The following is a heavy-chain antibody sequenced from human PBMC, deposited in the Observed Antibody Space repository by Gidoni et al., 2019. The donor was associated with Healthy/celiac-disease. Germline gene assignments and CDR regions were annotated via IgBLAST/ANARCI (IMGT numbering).Heavy chain of an antibody. CDR1: GGTFSSYA. V-gene: IGHV1-69*01. D-gene: IGHD4-17*01. CDR3: ARGRGATVTTPGLDYFDY. J-gene: IGHJ4*02. CDR2: IIPIFGTA. Sequence: QVQLVQSGAEVKKPGSSVKVSCKASGGTFSSYALSWVRQAPGQGLEWMGGIIPIFGTANYAQKFQGRVTITADESTSTAYMELSSLRSEDTAVYYCARGRGATVTTPGLDYFDYWGQGTLVTVSS.